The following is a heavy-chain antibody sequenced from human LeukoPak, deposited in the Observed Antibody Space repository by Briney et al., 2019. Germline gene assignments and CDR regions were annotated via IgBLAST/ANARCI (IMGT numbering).Heavy chain of an antibody. CDR1: GFTFSSYV. V-gene: IGHV3-23*01. D-gene: IGHD3-22*01. CDR2: ISDSGCKT. J-gene: IGHJ4*02. Sequence: PVWSLRLSCAASGFTFSSYVMSWVRQAPGKGLEWVSTISDSGCKTYYTDSVKGRFTISRDNSQNTLYLQMNSLRAEDTALYYCAKRIDANYYDSSGGQGTLVTVSS. CDR3: AKRIDANYYDSS.